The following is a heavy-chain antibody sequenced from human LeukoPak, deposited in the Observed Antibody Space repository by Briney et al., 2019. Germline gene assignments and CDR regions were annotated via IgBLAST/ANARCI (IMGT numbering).Heavy chain of an antibody. Sequence: TPSEALSLTCAVYGGSFSDYYWNWIRQPPGKGLEWIGEINHSGSTNYNPSLRSRVTISLDTSKNQVSLELSSVTAADTAVYYCARGPRIYYGSGSRRGGNWFDPWGQGTLVTVSS. CDR2: INHSGST. J-gene: IGHJ5*02. D-gene: IGHD3-10*01. V-gene: IGHV4-34*01. CDR1: GGSFSDYY. CDR3: ARGPRIYYGSGSRRGGNWFDP.